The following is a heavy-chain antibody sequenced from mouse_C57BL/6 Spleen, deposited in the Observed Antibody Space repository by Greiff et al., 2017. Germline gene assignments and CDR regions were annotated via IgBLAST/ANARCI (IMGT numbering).Heavy chain of an antibody. J-gene: IGHJ4*01. CDR1: GYAFTNYL. CDR2: INPGSGGT. CDR3: ARKDWDYAMDY. D-gene: IGHD4-1*01. Sequence: VQLQQSGAELVRPGTSVKVSCKASGYAFTNYLIEWVKQRPGQGLEWIGVINPGSGGTNYNEKFKGKATLTADKSSSTAYMQLSSLTSEDSAVYFCARKDWDYAMDYWGQGTSVTVSS. V-gene: IGHV1-54*01.